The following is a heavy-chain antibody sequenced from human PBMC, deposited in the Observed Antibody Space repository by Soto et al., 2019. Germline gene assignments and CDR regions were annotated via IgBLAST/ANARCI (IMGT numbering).Heavy chain of an antibody. Sequence: SETLPLTCTVSGGTISSGDYCWSWIRQHPGKDLEWIGYIYYSGSTYYNQSLKSQVTISVDTSKNQFTLKLNYVTAAHTAVYYCAMAAAGRIRREYYYCYGMDVWGQGTTVSVS. CDR3: AMAAAGRIRREYYYCYGMDV. J-gene: IGHJ6*02. D-gene: IGHD6-13*01. CDR1: GGTISSGDYC. V-gene: IGHV4-30-4*08. CDR2: IYYSGST.